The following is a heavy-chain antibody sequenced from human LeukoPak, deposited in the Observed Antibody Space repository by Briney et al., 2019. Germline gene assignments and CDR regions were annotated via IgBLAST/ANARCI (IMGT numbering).Heavy chain of an antibody. J-gene: IGHJ4*02. V-gene: IGHV1-2*02. CDR3: ARDYKSGSYYYY. CDR2: INPNSGDT. CDR1: GDTFTGYY. D-gene: IGHD1-26*01. Sequence: ASVKVSCKASGDTFTGYYMHWVRQAPGQGLEWMGWINPNSGDTNYAQKFQGRVTMTRDTSISAAYMELSRLRSDDTAVYYCARDYKSGSYYYYWGQGTLVTVSS.